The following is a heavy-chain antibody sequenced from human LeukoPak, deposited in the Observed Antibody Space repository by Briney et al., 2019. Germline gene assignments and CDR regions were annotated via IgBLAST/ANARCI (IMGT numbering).Heavy chain of an antibody. V-gene: IGHV3-74*01. CDR1: GFTFSSYW. J-gene: IGHJ4*02. Sequence: GGSLRLSCAASGFTFSSYWMHWVRQAPGKGLVWVSRINSDGSSTSYADSVKGRFTISRDNAENTLYLQMNSLRAEDTAVYYCASDRNRVPYYYWGQGTLVTVSS. D-gene: IGHD1-14*01. CDR2: INSDGSST. CDR3: ASDRNRVPYYY.